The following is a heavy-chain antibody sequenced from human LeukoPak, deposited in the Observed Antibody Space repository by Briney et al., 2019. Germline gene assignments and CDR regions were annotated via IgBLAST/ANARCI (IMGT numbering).Heavy chain of an antibody. CDR2: ISAYNGNT. CDR1: GYTFTSYG. V-gene: IGHV1-18*01. D-gene: IGHD3-3*01. CDR3: ARDTYYDFWSGLETFDP. Sequence: ASVKVSCKASGYTFTSYGISWVRQAPGQGLEWMGWISAYNGNTNYAQKLQGRVTMTTDTSTSTAYMELRSLRSDDTAVYYCARDTYYDFWSGLETFDPWGQGTLVTVSS. J-gene: IGHJ5*02.